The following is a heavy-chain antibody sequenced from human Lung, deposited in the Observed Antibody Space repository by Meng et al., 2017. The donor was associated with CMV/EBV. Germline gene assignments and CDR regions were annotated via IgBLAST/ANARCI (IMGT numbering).Heavy chain of an antibody. CDR3: ARVEGMAPRPSD. V-gene: IGHV1-2*06. J-gene: IGHJ4*02. Sequence: SVXVSCKASGYSFADYYIHWVRQAPGQGLEWMARISPRSGGTKFAQKFQGRVTMTTDMATSAAHPELNSLRSDDTASYYCARVEGMAPRPSDWGQGPLVTVSS. CDR2: ISPRSGGT. D-gene: IGHD6-6*01. CDR1: GYSFADYY.